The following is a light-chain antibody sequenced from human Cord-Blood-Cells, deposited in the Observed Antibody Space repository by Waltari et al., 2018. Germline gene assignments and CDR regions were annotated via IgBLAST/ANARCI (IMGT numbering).Light chain of an antibody. V-gene: IGKV3-11*01. CDR3: QQRSNWTPPT. CDR1: QSVSSY. Sequence: EIVLTQSPATLSLSPGERATLSCRASQSVSSYLAWYQQKPGEDPRLLIYDASNRATGIPARLSGSGAGTDFTLPISSLEPEDFAVYYCQQRSNWTPPTFGQGTRLEIK. J-gene: IGKJ5*01. CDR2: DAS.